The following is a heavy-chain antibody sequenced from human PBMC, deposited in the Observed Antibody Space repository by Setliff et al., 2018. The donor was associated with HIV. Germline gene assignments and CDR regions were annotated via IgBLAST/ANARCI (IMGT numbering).Heavy chain of an antibody. CDR2: ISPTDSAT. CDR1: GYSFTSHW. Sequence: LGESLKISCKGSGYSFTSHWIGWVRQMSGKGLEWVGVISPTDSATTYSPAFQGQVSVSVDLSTSTAFLEWNNLRASDTATYYCVRSGRVGELYGFWGQGTPVTVSS. D-gene: IGHD1-1*01. V-gene: IGHV5-51*01. J-gene: IGHJ4*02. CDR3: VRSGRVGELYGF.